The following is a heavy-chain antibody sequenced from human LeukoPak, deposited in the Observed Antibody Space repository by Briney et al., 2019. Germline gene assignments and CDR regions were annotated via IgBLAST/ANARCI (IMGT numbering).Heavy chain of an antibody. Sequence: GASVKVSCKASGYTFTGYYMHWVRQAPGQGLEWMGWINPNSGGTNYAQKFQGRVTMTRDTSISTAYMELSRLRSDDTAVYYCARNRSQLWLREADGAFDIWGQGTMVTVSS. CDR3: ARNRSQLWLREADGAFDI. V-gene: IGHV1-2*02. CDR1: GYTFTGYY. CDR2: INPNSGGT. J-gene: IGHJ3*02. D-gene: IGHD5-18*01.